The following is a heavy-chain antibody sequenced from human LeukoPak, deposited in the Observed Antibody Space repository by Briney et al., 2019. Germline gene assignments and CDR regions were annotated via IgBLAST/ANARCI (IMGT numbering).Heavy chain of an antibody. D-gene: IGHD6-13*01. CDR2: IYHSGST. J-gene: IGHJ5*02. CDR1: GFTFEDYG. CDR3: ARVMDGYSSSWNWFDP. V-gene: IGHV4-4*02. Sequence: GTLRLSCAASGFTFEDYGMSCVRQAPRGRDEWGVEIYHSGSTNYNPSVKSRVTISVDKSKDQFSLKLSSVTAADTAVYYCARVMDGYSSSWNWFDPWGQGTLVTVSS.